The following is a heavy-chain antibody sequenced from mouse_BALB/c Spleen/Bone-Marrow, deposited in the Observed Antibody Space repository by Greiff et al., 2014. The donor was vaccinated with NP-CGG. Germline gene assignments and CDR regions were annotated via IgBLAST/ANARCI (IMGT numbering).Heavy chain of an antibody. CDR2: VYPGNSDA. CDR1: GYSFTNYW. D-gene: IGHD2-4*01. J-gene: IGHJ3*01. V-gene: IGHV1-5*01. CDR3: SRDNYAFAY. Sequence: EVQLQESGTVLARPGASVKMSCKASGYSFTNYWMHWIKQRPGQGLEWVGAVYPGNSDARYNQKFKGKAKLTAVTSASIAYMELSSLTNEYSAVYYCSRDNYAFAYWGQGTLVTVSA.